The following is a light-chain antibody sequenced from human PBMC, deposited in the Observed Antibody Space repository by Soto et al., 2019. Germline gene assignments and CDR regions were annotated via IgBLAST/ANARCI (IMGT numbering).Light chain of an antibody. Sequence: DIRLTHSHSSLSAPVGERVPISCRPSQGFRIYLGWYQQKPGKAPKLVINAASTLQSGVPSRFSGSGSGTEFTLTISSLQPEDFATYYCQQFNDYPITFGQGTRLEIK. J-gene: IGKJ5*01. CDR3: QQFNDYPIT. V-gene: IGKV1-9*01. CDR1: QGFRIY. CDR2: AAS.